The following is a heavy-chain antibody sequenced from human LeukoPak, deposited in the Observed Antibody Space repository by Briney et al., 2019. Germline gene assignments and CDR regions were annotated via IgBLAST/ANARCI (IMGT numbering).Heavy chain of an antibody. CDR3: ARAEMRLQWKEIDQ. V-gene: IGHV4-34*01. CDR2: GDESGNS. J-gene: IGHJ1*01. CDR1: GGSLRGYH. Sequence: PSETLSLTCGVYGGSLRGYHWSWVRQSPGRGREWIGEGDESGNSNYNPSLKRRVTISIDTYENQFSLEVTSVTAADTAIYYCARAEMRLQWKEIDQWGQGTLVTVSS. D-gene: IGHD2-15*01.